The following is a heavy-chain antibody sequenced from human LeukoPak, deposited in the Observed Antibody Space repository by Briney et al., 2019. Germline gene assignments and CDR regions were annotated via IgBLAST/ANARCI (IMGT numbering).Heavy chain of an antibody. CDR2: IYSRGST. CDR3: ARDPYYYYMDA. V-gene: IGHV4-61*02. J-gene: IGHJ6*03. Sequence: PSQTLSLTCTVSGVSLSSGSYYWSWIRQSAGKGLEWIGRIYSRGSTNYNPSLKSRVTISVDTSKNQFSLKLSSVTAADTAVYYCARDPYYYYMDAWGKGTTVTVSS. CDR1: GVSLSSGSYY.